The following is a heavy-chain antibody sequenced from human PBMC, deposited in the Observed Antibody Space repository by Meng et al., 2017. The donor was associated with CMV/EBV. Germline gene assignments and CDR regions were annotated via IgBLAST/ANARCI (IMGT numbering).Heavy chain of an antibody. D-gene: IGHD2-21*02. CDR3: ASTARNYYYYGMDV. CDR2: IYSGGST. Sequence: GRSLRLSCAASGFTVSSNYMSWVRQAPGKGLEWVSVIYSGGSTYYADSVKGRFTISRDNSKNTLYLQMNSLRPEDTAVYYCASTARNYYYYGMDVWGQGTTVTVSS. J-gene: IGHJ6*02. V-gene: IGHV3-66*02. CDR1: GFTVSSNY.